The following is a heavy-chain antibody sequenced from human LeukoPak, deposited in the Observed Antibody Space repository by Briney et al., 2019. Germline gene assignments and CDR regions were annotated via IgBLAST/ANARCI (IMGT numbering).Heavy chain of an antibody. CDR3: ARGSVLAMIVVVITKRFDYGMDV. J-gene: IGHJ6*02. CDR1: GYTFTVYY. CDR2: INPNSGGT. D-gene: IGHD3-22*01. V-gene: IGHV1-2*06. Sequence: ASVTVSFKASGYTFTVYYMHWVRQAPGQGLEWMGRINPNSGGTNYAQKFQGRVTMTRDTSISTAYMELSRLRSDDTAVYYCARGSVLAMIVVVITKRFDYGMDVWGQGTTVTVSS.